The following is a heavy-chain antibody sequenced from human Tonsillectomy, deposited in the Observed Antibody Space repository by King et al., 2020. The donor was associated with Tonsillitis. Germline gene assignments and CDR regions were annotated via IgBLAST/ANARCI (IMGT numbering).Heavy chain of an antibody. J-gene: IGHJ6*02. CDR2: IGSSGSSI. V-gene: IGHV3-11*01. D-gene: IGHD2-15*01. Sequence: VQLVESGGGLVKPGGSLRLSCAASGFTFSDHYMTWIRQAPGKGLEWISYIGSSGSSIYYADSVKGRFTISRDNAKDSLFLHMNSLTAEDTAVYYCARGPCRGGSCYLYGMDVWGQGTTVTVSS. CDR1: GFTFSDHY. CDR3: ARGPCRGGSCYLYGMDV.